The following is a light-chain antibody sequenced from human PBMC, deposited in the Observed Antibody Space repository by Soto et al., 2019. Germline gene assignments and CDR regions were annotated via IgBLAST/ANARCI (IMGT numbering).Light chain of an antibody. CDR1: QGISSY. V-gene: IGKV1-9*01. CDR3: QQLKTYPLT. Sequence: DLQLTQSPSFLSASVGDRVTVTCRASQGISSYLAWYQQKPGKAPKLLIYDAATLQSGVPSRFSGSGSGTEFTLPISSLQPEDFATYYCQQLKTYPLTFGGGTKVEIK. CDR2: DAA. J-gene: IGKJ4*01.